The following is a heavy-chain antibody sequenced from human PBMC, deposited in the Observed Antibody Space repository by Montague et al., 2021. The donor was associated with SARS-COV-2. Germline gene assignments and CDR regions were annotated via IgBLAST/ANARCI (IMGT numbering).Heavy chain of an antibody. V-gene: IGHV4-59*12. CDR2: IYDSGSA. Sequence: SETLSLTCTVSVGSISNYYWTWIRQPPGKGLEWIGYIYDSGSANYNPSLKSRSTISVDTSKNQFSLKLHSVTAADTAVYYCARGRIEVSMIVVVLTGASYYMDVWGKGTTVTVSS. J-gene: IGHJ6*03. D-gene: IGHD3-22*01. CDR1: VGSISNYY. CDR3: ARGRIEVSMIVVVLTGASYYMDV.